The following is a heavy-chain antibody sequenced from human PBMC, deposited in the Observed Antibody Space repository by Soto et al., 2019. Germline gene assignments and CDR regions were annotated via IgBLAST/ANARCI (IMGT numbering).Heavy chain of an antibody. Sequence: QVQLVQSGDEVRKPGSSVKVSCKASGYIFVNYGIAWVRQAPGQGLEWMGWISPYSGNTHDASKVQGRLTMTTDTSTSTAYMDLGSLTSDDTAVYYWAMVDNYVTPTPQDVWGQGTTVTVSS. CDR3: AMVDNYVTPTPQDV. CDR1: GYIFVNYG. D-gene: IGHD3-16*01. CDR2: ISPYSGNT. J-gene: IGHJ6*02. V-gene: IGHV1-18*01.